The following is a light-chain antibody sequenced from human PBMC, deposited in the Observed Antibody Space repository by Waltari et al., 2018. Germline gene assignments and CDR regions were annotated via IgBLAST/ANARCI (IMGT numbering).Light chain of an antibody. CDR3: QQYYGTLT. V-gene: IGKV4-1*01. J-gene: IGKJ4*01. Sequence: LAWYQQKPGQPPKLLIYWASTRESGVPDRFSGSGSGSDFTLTISSLRAEDVAVYYCQQYYGTLTFGGGTKVEIK. CDR2: WAS.